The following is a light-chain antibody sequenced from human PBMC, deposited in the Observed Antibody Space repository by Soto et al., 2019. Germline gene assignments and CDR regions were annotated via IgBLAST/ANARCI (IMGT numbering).Light chain of an antibody. V-gene: IGLV1-47*02. CDR3: AAWDDSLNAYV. CDR2: SNN. J-gene: IGLJ1*01. CDR1: RPNIGSNY. Sequence: QSVLTQLSSTSGTPGQRVSISCSGSRPNIGSNYVHWYQQLPGTAPKLLIYSNNQRPSGVPDRFSGSKSGTSASLAISGLRSDDEADYFCAAWDDSLNAYVFGTGTKVTVL.